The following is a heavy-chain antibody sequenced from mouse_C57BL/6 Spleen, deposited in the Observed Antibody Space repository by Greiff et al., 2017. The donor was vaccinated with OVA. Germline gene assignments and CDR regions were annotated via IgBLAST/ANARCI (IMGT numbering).Heavy chain of an antibody. D-gene: IGHD2-1*01. Sequence: VQLQQSGPELVKPGASVKISCKASGYAFSSSWMNWVKQRPGKGLEWIGRIYPGDGDTNYNGKFKGKATLTADKSSSTAYMQLSSLTSEDSAVYVCARDWGNYLAWFAYWGQGTLVTVSA. CDR2: IYPGDGDT. J-gene: IGHJ3*01. CDR3: ARDWGNYLAWFAY. CDR1: GYAFSSSW. V-gene: IGHV1-82*01.